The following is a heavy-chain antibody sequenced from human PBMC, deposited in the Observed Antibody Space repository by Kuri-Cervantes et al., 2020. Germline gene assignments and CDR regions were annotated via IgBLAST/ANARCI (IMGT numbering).Heavy chain of an antibody. V-gene: IGHV3-7*03. D-gene: IGHD1-20*01. CDR2: IDQDGSVK. CDR1: GFTFSDYW. Sequence: GGSLRLSCAASGFTFSDYWMNWVRQAPGKGLEWVANIDQDGSVKYYVGSVKGRFAISRDNAKNSVYLQMNSLRAEDTAVYYCAKGAKYNWKVDAFDIWGQGTMVTVSS. CDR3: AKGAKYNWKVDAFDI. J-gene: IGHJ3*02.